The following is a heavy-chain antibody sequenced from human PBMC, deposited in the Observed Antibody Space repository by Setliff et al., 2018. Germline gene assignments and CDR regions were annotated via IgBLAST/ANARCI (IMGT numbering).Heavy chain of an antibody. CDR2: IGGRGGST. CDR1: GFTFNTYS. D-gene: IGHD4-17*01. CDR3: ARDPNGDFVGAFDP. Sequence: PGGSLRLSCVTSGFTFNTYSMSWVRQAPGEGLQWVSTIGGRGGSTYYTDSVKGRFTISRDNSRNSLYLQMNSLRVEDTASYFCARDPNGDFVGAFDPWDQGILVTVSS. J-gene: IGHJ5*02. V-gene: IGHV3-23*01.